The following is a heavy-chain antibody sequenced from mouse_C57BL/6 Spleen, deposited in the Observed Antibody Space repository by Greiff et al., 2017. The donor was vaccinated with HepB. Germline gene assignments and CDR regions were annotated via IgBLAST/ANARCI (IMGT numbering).Heavy chain of an antibody. J-gene: IGHJ4*01. CDR2: INPSTGGT. Sequence: VQLKESGPELVKPGASVKISCKASGYSFTGYYMNWVKQSPEKSLEWIGEINPSTGGTTYNQKFKAKATLTVDKSSSTAYMQLKSLTSEDSAVYYCAIDSSGYKAMDYWGQGTSVTVSS. CDR3: AIDSSGYKAMDY. V-gene: IGHV1-42*01. CDR1: GYSFTGYY. D-gene: IGHD3-2*02.